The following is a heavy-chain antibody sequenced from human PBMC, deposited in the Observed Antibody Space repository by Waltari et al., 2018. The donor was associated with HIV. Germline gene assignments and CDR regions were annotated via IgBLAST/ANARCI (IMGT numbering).Heavy chain of an antibody. J-gene: IGHJ2*01. Sequence: QVQLQQWGAGLLKPSETLSLTCAVYGGSFSGYYWSWIRQPPGKGLEWIGEINHSGGTNYNPSLKSRVTISVDTSKNQFSLKLSSVTAADTAVYYCARVILAVAVHYWYFDLWGRGTLVTVSS. CDR1: GGSFSGYY. V-gene: IGHV4-34*01. D-gene: IGHD6-19*01. CDR3: ARVILAVAVHYWYFDL. CDR2: INHSGGT.